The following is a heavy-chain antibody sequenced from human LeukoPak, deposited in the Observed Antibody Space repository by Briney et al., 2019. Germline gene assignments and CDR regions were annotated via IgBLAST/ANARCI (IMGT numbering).Heavy chain of an antibody. J-gene: IGHJ4*02. Sequence: VASLKVSCKASGYTFTSYGISWVRQAPGQGLEWMGWSSAYNSNTYYAQRLQGRLTMTTDRSTSTAYMELRSLTSDDTAVYYCAREGGSSGWPDYWGQGTLVTVSS. CDR3: AREGGSSGWPDY. CDR2: SSAYNSNT. V-gene: IGHV1-18*01. D-gene: IGHD6-19*01. CDR1: GYTFTSYG.